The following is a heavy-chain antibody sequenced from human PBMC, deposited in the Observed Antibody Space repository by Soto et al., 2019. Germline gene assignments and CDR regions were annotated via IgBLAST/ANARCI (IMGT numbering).Heavy chain of an antibody. CDR1: GFTFGNYW. Sequence: GGSLRLSCAASGFTFGNYWMSWVRQAPGKGPEWVANIKQDGSERNYVDSVKGRFTISRDNAENSLYLQMNRLRVEDTGVYYCASHRHIGPWGQGTLVTVSS. J-gene: IGHJ5*02. D-gene: IGHD2-21*01. CDR2: IKQDGSER. CDR3: ASHRHIGP. V-gene: IGHV3-7*01.